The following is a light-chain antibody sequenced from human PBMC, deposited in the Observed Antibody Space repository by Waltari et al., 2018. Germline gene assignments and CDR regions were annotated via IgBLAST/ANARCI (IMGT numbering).Light chain of an antibody. CDR3: QQYNSYSLLS. J-gene: IGKJ4*01. CDR2: KAS. CDR1: QSISNW. V-gene: IGKV1-5*03. Sequence: EIQMTKSTSILRAEGGDRSTSTCRASQSISNWLAWYQQKPGKAPKLLIYKASTLESGVPSRFSGRGSGTEFTLTISSLQPDDFATYYCQQYNSYSLLSFGGGTKVEIK.